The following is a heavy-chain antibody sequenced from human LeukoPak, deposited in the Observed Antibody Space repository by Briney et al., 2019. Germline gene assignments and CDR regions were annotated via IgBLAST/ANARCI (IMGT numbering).Heavy chain of an antibody. CDR3: AKDIYYDSSAYPYYFEP. Sequence: GGSLRLSCVASRFTFSGYWMSWVRQAPGKGLEWVANIKQDGSEKYYLDSVKGRFTISRDNAKNSLYLQMNSLRAEDTAVYYCAKDIYYDSSAYPYYFEPWGQGTLVTVSS. CDR1: RFTFSGYW. V-gene: IGHV3-7*01. CDR2: IKQDGSEK. D-gene: IGHD3-22*01. J-gene: IGHJ4*02.